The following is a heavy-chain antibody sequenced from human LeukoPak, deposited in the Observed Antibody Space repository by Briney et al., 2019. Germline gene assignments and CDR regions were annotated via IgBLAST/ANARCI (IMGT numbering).Heavy chain of an antibody. Sequence: ASVKVSCKASGYTFTSYGISWERQAPGQGLEWMGWVSAYNGNTNYAQKFQGRVTMTTDTPTSTVYMELRSLRSDDTAVYYCGRHDGGSGWPWLGIDYWGQGTLVTVSS. CDR2: VSAYNGNT. D-gene: IGHD6-25*01. V-gene: IGHV1-18*01. CDR1: GYTFTSYG. J-gene: IGHJ4*02. CDR3: GRHDGGSGWPWLGIDY.